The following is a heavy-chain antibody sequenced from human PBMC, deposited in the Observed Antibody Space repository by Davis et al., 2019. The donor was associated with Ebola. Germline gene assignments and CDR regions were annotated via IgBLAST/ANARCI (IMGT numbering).Heavy chain of an antibody. CDR3: AKVPLRWLLDY. CDR2: IKQDGSEK. CDR1: GFTFSSYW. Sequence: GESLKISCAASGFTFSSYWMSWVRQAPGKGLEWVANIKQDGSEKYYVDSVKGRFTISRDNAKNSLYLQMNSLRAEDTAVYYCAKVPLRWLLDYWGQGTLVTVSS. D-gene: IGHD5-24*01. V-gene: IGHV3-7*03. J-gene: IGHJ4*02.